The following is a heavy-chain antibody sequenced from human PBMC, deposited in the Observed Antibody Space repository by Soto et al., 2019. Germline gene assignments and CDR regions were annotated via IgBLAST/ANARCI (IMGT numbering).Heavy chain of an antibody. J-gene: IGHJ6*03. CDR3: AKVLIWGSGSPRYRAA. V-gene: IGHV3-23*01. CDR1: GFTFSSYA. CDR2: ISGSNDNI. Sequence: EVQLLESGGGLEQPGGSLRLSCVASGFTFSSYAMSWVRQAPGKGLEWVSGISGSNDNIHYADCVKGRFTISRDNSKNTLYLKMSGRRAEDTAVYYGAKVLIWGSGSPRYRAAGGKGTTATVSS. D-gene: IGHD7-27*01.